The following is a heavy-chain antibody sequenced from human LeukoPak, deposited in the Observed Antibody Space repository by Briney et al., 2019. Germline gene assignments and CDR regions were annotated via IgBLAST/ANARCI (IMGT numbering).Heavy chain of an antibody. CDR3: ARGRTTVTALYDY. Sequence: SVKVSCKASGYTFPSYFMHWVRQAPGQGLEWMGGIIPTFGTANYAQKFQGRVTITADESTSTAYMELSSLRSEDTAVYYCARGRTTVTALYDYWGQGTLVTVSS. D-gene: IGHD4-17*01. CDR2: IIPTFGTA. J-gene: IGHJ4*02. CDR1: GYTFPSYF. V-gene: IGHV1-69*13.